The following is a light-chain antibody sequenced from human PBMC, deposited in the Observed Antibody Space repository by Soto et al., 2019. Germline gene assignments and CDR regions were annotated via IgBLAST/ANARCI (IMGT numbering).Light chain of an antibody. CDR3: QKYNIAPWT. Sequence: DIQMTQSPSSLSASVGDRVTITCRASQSISSYLNWYQQKPGKVPKLLIYAASTLQSGVPSRFSGSGSGTDFTLTISSLQPEDVATYYCQKYNIAPWTFGQGTKVDIK. J-gene: IGKJ1*01. CDR1: QSISSY. V-gene: IGKV1-27*01. CDR2: AAS.